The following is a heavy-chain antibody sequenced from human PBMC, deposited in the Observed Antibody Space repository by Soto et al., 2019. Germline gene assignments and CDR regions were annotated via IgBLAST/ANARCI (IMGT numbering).Heavy chain of an antibody. CDR2: TSGSGGST. CDR3: ERENTKANPYGMDV. D-gene: IGHD1-26*01. CDR1: GFTFSSYA. Sequence: PGGSLRLSCAASGFTFSSYAMSWVRQAPGKGLEWVSATSGSGGSTYYADSVKGRFTISRDNSKNTLYLQMNSLRVEDTAVYYCERENTKANPYGMDVWGQGTTVNVSS. J-gene: IGHJ6*02. V-gene: IGHV3-23*01.